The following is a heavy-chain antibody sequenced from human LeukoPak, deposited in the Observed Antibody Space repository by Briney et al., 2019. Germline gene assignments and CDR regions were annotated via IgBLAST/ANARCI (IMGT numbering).Heavy chain of an antibody. CDR1: GYPISSGYY. CDR2: IYYSGST. Sequence: PSETLSLTCTVSGYPISSGYYWGWIRQPPGKGLEWIGSIYYSGSTYYNPSLKSRVTISVDTSKNQFSLKLSSVTAADTAVYYCARSLSSGWFPFDYWGQGTLVTASS. D-gene: IGHD6-19*01. V-gene: IGHV4-38-2*02. CDR3: ARSLSSGWFPFDY. J-gene: IGHJ4*02.